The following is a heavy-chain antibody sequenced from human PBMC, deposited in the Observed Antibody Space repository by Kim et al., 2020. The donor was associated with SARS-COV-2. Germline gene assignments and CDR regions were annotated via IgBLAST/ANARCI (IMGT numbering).Heavy chain of an antibody. J-gene: IGHJ6*03. V-gene: IGHV4-39*01. CDR3: ARLRNRTYYYSYYYYYIEV. CDR2: LSYSGST. CDR1: DGSIGSSTYY. D-gene: IGHD3-10*01. Sequence: SETLSLTCTVSDGSIGSSTYYWAWIRQPPGKGLEWIGSLSYSGSTYYNPSLKSRVTISVDTTNNQFSLKLSSVTAADTAVYYCARLRNRTYYYSYYYYYIEVWGKGTTVAVSS.